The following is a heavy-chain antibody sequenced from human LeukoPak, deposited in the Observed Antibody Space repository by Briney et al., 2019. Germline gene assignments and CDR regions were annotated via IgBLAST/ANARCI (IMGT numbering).Heavy chain of an antibody. V-gene: IGHV3-74*01. D-gene: IGHD2-2*01. CDR1: GFTFSSDW. J-gene: IGHJ5*02. CDR2: INGDGSST. CDR3: ARGLGEVVPAAFDP. Sequence: GGSLRLSCAASGFTFSSDWMHWVRQSPGKGLVWVSRINGDGSSTSYADSVKGRFTISRDNAKNSLYLQMNSLRAEDTAVYYCARGLGEVVPAAFDPWGQGTLVTVSS.